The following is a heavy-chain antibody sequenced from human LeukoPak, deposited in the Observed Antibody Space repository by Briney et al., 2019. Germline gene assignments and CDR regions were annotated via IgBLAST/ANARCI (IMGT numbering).Heavy chain of an antibody. D-gene: IGHD5-18*01. CDR2: ISSSGSSI. V-gene: IGHV3-48*03. CDR3: TFRGNSGFQY. J-gene: IGHJ4*02. CDR1: GFTFSSYD. Sequence: PGGSLRLSCAASGFTFSSYDMNWVRQAPGKGLEWASSISSSGSSIYYTDSVKGRFTMSRDNAKNSLFPQMNSLRAEDTAVYYCTFRGNSGFQYWGQGTLVTVSS.